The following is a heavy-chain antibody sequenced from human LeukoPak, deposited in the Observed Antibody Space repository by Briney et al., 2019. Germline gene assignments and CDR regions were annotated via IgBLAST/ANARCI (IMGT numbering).Heavy chain of an antibody. CDR1: GFTFSSYA. CDR2: ISYDGSNK. Sequence: PGGSLRLSCAASGFTFSSYAMHWVRQAPGKGLEWVAVISYDGSNKYYADSVKGRFTISRDNSKNTLYLQMNSLRAEDTAVYYCARDGIIAAASENWFDPWGQGTLVTVSS. V-gene: IGHV3-30*01. J-gene: IGHJ5*02. D-gene: IGHD6-13*01. CDR3: ARDGIIAAASENWFDP.